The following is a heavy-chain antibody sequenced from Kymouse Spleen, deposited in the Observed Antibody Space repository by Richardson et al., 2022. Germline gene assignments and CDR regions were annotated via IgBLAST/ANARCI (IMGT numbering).Heavy chain of an antibody. CDR2: IKQDGSEK. CDR3: ARDLAARPDGWFDP. Sequence: EVQLVESGGGLVQPGGSLRLSCAASGFTFSSYWMSWVRQAPGKGLEWVANIKQDGSEKYYVDSVKGRFTISRDNAKNSLYLQMNSLRAEDTAVYYCARDLAARPDGWFDPWGQGTLVTVSS. J-gene: IGHJ5*02. CDR1: GFTFSSYW. V-gene: IGHV3-7*01. D-gene: IGHD6-6*01.